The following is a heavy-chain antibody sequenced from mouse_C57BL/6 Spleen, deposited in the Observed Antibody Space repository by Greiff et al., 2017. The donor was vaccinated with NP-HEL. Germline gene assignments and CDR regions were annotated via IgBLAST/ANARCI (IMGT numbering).Heavy chain of an antibody. CDR3: VRQYGYGEGYFDV. CDR2: IRSKSNNYAT. J-gene: IGHJ1*03. D-gene: IGHD2-2*01. CDR1: GFSFNTYA. Sequence: EVQRVESGGGLVQPKGSLKLSCAASGFSFNTYAMNWVRQAPGKGLEWVARIRSKSNNYATYYADSVKDRFTISRDDSESMLYLQMNNLKTEDTAMYYCVRQYGYGEGYFDVWGTGTTVTVSS. V-gene: IGHV10-1*01.